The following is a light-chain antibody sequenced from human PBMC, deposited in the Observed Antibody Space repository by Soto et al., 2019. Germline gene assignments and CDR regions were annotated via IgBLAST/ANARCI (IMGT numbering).Light chain of an antibody. CDR2: DVS. CDR3: TSYTSSSTYV. J-gene: IGLJ1*01. V-gene: IGLV2-14*01. Sequence: QSVLTQPASVSGSPGQSIAISCTGTSSDVGGYKYVSWYQQYPGKAPKLMIYDVSNRPSGVSDRFSGSKSGNTASLTISGLQAADEADYYCTSYTSSSTYVFGTGTKVTVL. CDR1: SSDVGGYKY.